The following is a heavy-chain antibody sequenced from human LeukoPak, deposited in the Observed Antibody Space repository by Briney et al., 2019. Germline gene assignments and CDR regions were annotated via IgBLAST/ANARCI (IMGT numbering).Heavy chain of an antibody. CDR2: ISGSGGNT. V-gene: IGHV3-23*01. D-gene: IGHD6-19*01. J-gene: IGHJ4*02. Sequence: GGSLRLSCAASGFTFSSYAMSWVRQAPGKGLEWVSAISGSGGNTYYADSVKGRVTISRDNPKNTLYMQMNSLRAEDTAVYYCAKGSIAVALFDYWGQGTLVTVSS. CDR1: GFTFSSYA. CDR3: AKGSIAVALFDY.